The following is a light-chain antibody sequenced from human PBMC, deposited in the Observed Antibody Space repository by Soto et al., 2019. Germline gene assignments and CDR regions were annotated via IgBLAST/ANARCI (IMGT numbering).Light chain of an antibody. CDR2: AAS. CDR3: QQSYSTPLT. CDR1: QSISSY. J-gene: IGKJ4*01. V-gene: IGKV1-39*01. Sequence: DIQMTQSPSSLSASGGDRVTITCRASQSISSYLNWYQQKPGKAPKRLIYAASSLQSGVPSRFSGSGYGTDFTLTINSLQPEDFATYYCQQSYSTPLTFGGGTKVDIK.